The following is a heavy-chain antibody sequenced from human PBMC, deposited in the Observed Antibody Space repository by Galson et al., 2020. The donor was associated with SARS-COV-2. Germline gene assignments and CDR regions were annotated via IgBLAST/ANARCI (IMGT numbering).Heavy chain of an antibody. CDR1: GGSFSGYY. CDR2: INHSGST. D-gene: IGHD3-10*01. V-gene: IGHV4-34*01. J-gene: IGHJ4*02. CDR3: ARGRGMVRGVITL. Sequence: SETLSLTCAVYGGSFSGYYWSWIRQPPGKGLEWIREINHSGSTNYNPSLKSRVTISVDTSKNQFSLKLSSVTAADTAVYYCARGRGMVRGVITLWGQGTLVTVSS.